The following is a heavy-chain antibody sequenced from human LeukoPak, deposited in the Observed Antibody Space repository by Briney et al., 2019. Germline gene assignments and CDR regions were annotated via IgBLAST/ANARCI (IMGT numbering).Heavy chain of an antibody. D-gene: IGHD1-26*01. Sequence: QPGGSLRLSCAAYGFTSSNYSMHWVRQAQGKGLEWVALIWYDGSNKYYANSVRGRFTISRDNSKNTLYLQMKSLRGEDTAVYYCASAGVGAIDYFDYWGQGTLVTVSS. J-gene: IGHJ4*02. V-gene: IGHV3-33*01. CDR3: ASAGVGAIDYFDY. CDR2: IWYDGSNK. CDR1: GFTSSNYS.